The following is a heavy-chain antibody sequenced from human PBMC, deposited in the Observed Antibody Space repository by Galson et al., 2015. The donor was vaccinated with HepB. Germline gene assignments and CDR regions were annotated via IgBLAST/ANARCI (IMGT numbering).Heavy chain of an antibody. CDR2: IYSGGST. J-gene: IGHJ4*02. CDR3: ARDPPGVAAAGSGY. Sequence: SLRLSCAVSGFTVYNNYMSWVRQAPGKGLEWVSLIYSGGSTHYADSVKGRLTISRDKSKNTLYLEMDSLKPEDTAVYYCARDPPGVAAAGSGYWGQGTLVTVSS. V-gene: IGHV3-66*02. D-gene: IGHD6-13*01. CDR1: GFTVYNNY.